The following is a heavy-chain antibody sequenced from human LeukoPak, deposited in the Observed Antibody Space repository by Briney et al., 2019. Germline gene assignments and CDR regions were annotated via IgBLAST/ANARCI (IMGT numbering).Heavy chain of an antibody. J-gene: IGHJ6*02. CDR3: ARHVGYYYGMDV. CDR2: IYYSGST. V-gene: IGHV4-59*08. CDR1: GGSISSYY. Sequence: SETQSLTCTVSGGSISSYYRSWIRQPPGKGLEWIGYIYYSGSTNYNPSLKSRVTKSVDTSKNQFSLKLSYVTAADTAVYYCARHVGYYYGMDVWGQGTTVTVSS.